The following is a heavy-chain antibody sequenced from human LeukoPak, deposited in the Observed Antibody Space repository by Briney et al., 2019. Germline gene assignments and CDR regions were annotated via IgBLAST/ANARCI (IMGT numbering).Heavy chain of an antibody. V-gene: IGHV6-1*01. D-gene: IGHD4-17*01. CDR3: ARGRVTTIANYYYYYIDV. Sequence: SKWSDDYAVSVKSRITINPDTSKNQFSLHLNSVTPEDTAVYYCARGRVTTIANYYYYYIDVWGEGTTVTVSS. CDR2: SKWSD. J-gene: IGHJ6*03.